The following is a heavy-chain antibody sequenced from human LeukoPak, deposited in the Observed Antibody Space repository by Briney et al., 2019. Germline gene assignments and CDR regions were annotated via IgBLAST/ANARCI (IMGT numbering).Heavy chain of an antibody. D-gene: IGHD2/OR15-2a*01. Sequence: SETLSLTCAVYGGSFSGYYWSWIRQPPGKGLEWIGEINHSGSTNYNPSLKSRVTISVDTSKNQFSLKLSSVTAADTAVYYCARGRLYYFDCWGQGTLVTVSS. CDR1: GGSFSGYY. CDR2: INHSGST. CDR3: ARGRLYYFDC. J-gene: IGHJ4*02. V-gene: IGHV4-34*01.